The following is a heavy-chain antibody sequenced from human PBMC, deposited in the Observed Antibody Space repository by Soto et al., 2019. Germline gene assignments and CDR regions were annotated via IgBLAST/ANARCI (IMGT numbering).Heavy chain of an antibody. Sequence: GGSLRLSCAASGFTFSSYGMHWVRQAPGKGLEWVAVISYDGSKKYYADAVKGRFTTSRDNSKNTLYLQMNSLRAEDTAVNYCASGARIRPYDFWSGYLYTQFDYWGQGTLVTVSS. J-gene: IGHJ4*02. CDR2: ISYDGSKK. CDR1: GFTFSSYG. V-gene: IGHV3-30*03. CDR3: ASGARIRPYDFWSGYLYTQFDY. D-gene: IGHD3-3*01.